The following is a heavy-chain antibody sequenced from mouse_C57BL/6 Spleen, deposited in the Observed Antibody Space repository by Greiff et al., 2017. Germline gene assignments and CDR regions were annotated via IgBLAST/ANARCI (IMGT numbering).Heavy chain of an antibody. CDR2: IYPGDGDT. CDR3: ARVGWSYYAMDY. D-gene: IGHD1-1*02. CDR1: GYAFSSSW. J-gene: IGHJ4*01. Sequence: VQLQQSGPELVKPGASVKISCKASGYAFSSSWMNWVKQRPGKGLEWIGRIYPGDGDTNYNGKFKGKATLTADKSSSTAYMQLSSLTSEYSAVYFCARVGWSYYAMDYWGQGTSVTVSS. V-gene: IGHV1-82*01.